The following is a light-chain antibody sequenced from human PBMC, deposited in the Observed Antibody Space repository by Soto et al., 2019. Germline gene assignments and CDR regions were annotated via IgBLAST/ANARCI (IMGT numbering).Light chain of an antibody. CDR1: SGHSSYA. V-gene: IGLV4-69*01. CDR2: LNSDGSH. Sequence: QPVLTQSPSASASRGASVKLTCTLSSGHSSYAIAWHQQQPEKGPRYLMKLNSDGSHSKGDGIPDRFSGSSSGAERYLTISSLQSEDEADSYCQTWGTGIHYVFGTGTKVAVL. CDR3: QTWGTGIHYV. J-gene: IGLJ1*01.